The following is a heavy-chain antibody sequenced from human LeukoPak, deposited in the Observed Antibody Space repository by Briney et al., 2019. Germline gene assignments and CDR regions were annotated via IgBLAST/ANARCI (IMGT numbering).Heavy chain of an antibody. CDR2: IRSKAYGGTT. CDR1: GFTFGDYA. V-gene: IGHV3-49*04. CDR3: IWGRYYFDY. D-gene: IGHD7-27*01. Sequence: GGSLRLSCTASGFTFGDYAMSWVRQAPGKGLEWVGFIRSKAYGGTTEYAASLKGRFTISRDDSKSIAYLQMNSLKTEDTAVYYCIWGRYYFDYWGQGTLVTVSS. J-gene: IGHJ4*02.